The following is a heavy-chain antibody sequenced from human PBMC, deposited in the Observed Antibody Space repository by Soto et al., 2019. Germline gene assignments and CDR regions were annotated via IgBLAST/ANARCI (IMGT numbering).Heavy chain of an antibody. CDR3: AREKFTHDAFDI. Sequence: GGSLRLSCAASGFTFISYSMNWVRQAPGKGLEWVSSISSSSSYIYYADSVKGRFTISRDNAKNSLYLQMNSLRAEDTAVYYCAREKFTHDAFDIWGQGTMVTVSS. CDR1: GFTFISYS. CDR2: ISSSSSYI. J-gene: IGHJ3*02. V-gene: IGHV3-21*01.